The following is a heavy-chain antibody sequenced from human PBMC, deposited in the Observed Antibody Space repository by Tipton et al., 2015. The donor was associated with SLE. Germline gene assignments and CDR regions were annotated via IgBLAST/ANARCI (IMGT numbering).Heavy chain of an antibody. CDR3: ARLIAARLPFDY. CDR2: INHSGST. D-gene: IGHD6-6*01. V-gene: IGHV4-34*01. Sequence: LSLTCAVYGGSFRGYHWSWIRQPPGKGLEWIGEINHSGSTNHNPSLKRRVTISVDTSKNQFSLKLSSVTAADTAVYYCARLIAARLPFDYWGQGTLVTVSS. CDR1: GGSFRGYH. J-gene: IGHJ4*02.